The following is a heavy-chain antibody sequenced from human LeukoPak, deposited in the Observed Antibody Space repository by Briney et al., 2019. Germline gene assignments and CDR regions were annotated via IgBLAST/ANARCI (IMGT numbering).Heavy chain of an antibody. CDR3: AKGTTLRP. CDR1: GFSITNNW. CDR2: IKNDERTA. Sequence: PGGSLRLSCAASGFSITNNWMYWVRQAPGRGLVWVSRIKNDERTAVYADSVKGRFTISRDNARNTLFLQMNSLRAEDTAVYYCAKGTTLRPWGQGTLVTVSS. V-gene: IGHV3-74*01. J-gene: IGHJ5*02. D-gene: IGHD1-14*01.